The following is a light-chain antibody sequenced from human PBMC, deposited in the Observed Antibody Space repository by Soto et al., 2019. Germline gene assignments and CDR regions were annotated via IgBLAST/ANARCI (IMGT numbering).Light chain of an antibody. Sequence: IVMTQSPATVPVSPGARVTLSCRASQSVSIDLAWYQQKPGQAPRLLIYGASTRATDIPPSFTGSGSGTEFTLTISSLQSEDIAVYYCQQYNKWPQTFGQGTKVDI. CDR2: GAS. J-gene: IGKJ1*01. CDR3: QQYNKWPQT. V-gene: IGKV3-15*01. CDR1: QSVSID.